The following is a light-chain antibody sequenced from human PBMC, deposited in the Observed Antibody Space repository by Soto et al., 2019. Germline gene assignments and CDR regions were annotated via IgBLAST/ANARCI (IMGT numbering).Light chain of an antibody. Sequence: QAVVTQEPSLTVSPGGTVTLTCASSTGAVTTDHYPYWFQQQPGQAPRTLIVDTNNRQSWTPARFSGSLLGGKAALTLSGAQPEDEADYYCLVSDSGVVVFGGGTQLTVL. V-gene: IGLV7-46*01. CDR1: TGAVTTDHY. J-gene: IGLJ2*01. CDR3: LVSDSGVVV. CDR2: DTN.